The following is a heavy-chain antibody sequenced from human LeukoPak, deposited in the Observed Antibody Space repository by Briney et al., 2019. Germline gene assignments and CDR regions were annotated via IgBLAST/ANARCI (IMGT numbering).Heavy chain of an antibody. CDR1: GFIVSSNY. V-gene: IGHV3-53*01. J-gene: IGHJ4*02. CDR2: IYSGGST. CDR3: AKMTGTSSY. D-gene: IGHD1-1*01. Sequence: GSLRLSCAASGFIVSSNYMSWVRQAPGKGLEWVSVIYSGGSTYYADSVKGRFTISRDNSRNTLYLQMNSLRAEDTAVYYCAKMTGTSSYWGQGTLVTVSS.